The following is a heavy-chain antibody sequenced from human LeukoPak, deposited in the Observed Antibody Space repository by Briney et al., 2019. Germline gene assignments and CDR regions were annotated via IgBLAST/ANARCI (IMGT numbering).Heavy chain of an antibody. V-gene: IGHV1-2*06. D-gene: IGHD3-16*01. CDR1: GYTFTGYY. Sequence: ASVKVSCKASGYTFTGYYMHWVRQAPGQGLEWMERINSNSGGTNYAQKFQGRVTMTRDTSISTAYMELSRLRSDDTAVYYCARGASTWYFDLWGRGTLVTVSS. J-gene: IGHJ2*01. CDR3: ARGASTWYFDL. CDR2: INSNSGGT.